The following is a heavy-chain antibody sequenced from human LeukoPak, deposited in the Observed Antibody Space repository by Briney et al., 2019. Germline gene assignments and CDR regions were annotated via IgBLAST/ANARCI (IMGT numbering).Heavy chain of an antibody. CDR2: INSDGSST. J-gene: IGHJ4*02. V-gene: IGHV3-74*01. D-gene: IGHD6-19*01. CDR1: GFTFSSYW. Sequence: PGGSLRLSCAASGFTFSSYWMHWVRQAPGKGLVWVSRINSDGSSTSYADSVKGRFTISRDNAKNTLYLQMNSLRAEDTAVYYCARDWQREIAVAAEDYFDYWGQGTLVTVSS. CDR3: ARDWQREIAVAAEDYFDY.